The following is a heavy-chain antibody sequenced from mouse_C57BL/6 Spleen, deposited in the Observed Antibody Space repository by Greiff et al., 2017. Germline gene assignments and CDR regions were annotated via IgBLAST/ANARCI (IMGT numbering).Heavy chain of an antibody. CDR3: ARPYYYGSRSYAMDY. CDR1: GFTFSDYG. J-gene: IGHJ4*01. Sequence: EVKLVESGGGLVKPGGSLKLSCAASGFTFSDYGMHWVRQAPEKGLEWVAYISSGSSTIYYADTVKGRFTISRDNAKNTLFLQMTSLRSEDTAMYYCARPYYYGSRSYAMDYWGQGTSVTVSS. CDR2: ISSGSSTI. V-gene: IGHV5-17*01. D-gene: IGHD1-1*01.